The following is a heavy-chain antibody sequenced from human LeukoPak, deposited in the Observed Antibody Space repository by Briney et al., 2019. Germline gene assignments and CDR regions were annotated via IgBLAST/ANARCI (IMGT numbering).Heavy chain of an antibody. CDR1: GDSVSSPSYY. V-gene: IGHV4-61*01. Sequence: SVTLSLTCTVSGDSVSSPSYYWSWIRQPPGKGLEWIGCVYCSGSTNYNPSLKSRVTVSIDTSKNQFSLRLSSVGAADTALYYCARTQYCSGTSCYFGYFDYWGQGTLVTVSS. J-gene: IGHJ4*02. CDR2: VYCSGST. D-gene: IGHD2-2*01. CDR3: ARTQYCSGTSCYFGYFDY.